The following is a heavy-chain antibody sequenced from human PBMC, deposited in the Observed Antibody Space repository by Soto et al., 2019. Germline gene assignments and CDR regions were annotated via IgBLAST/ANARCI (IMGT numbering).Heavy chain of an antibody. CDR1: GGTFSSYA. CDR2: IIPIFGTA. CDR3: ATSMGMINFDS. J-gene: IGHJ4*02. D-gene: IGHD3-16*01. Sequence: QVQLVQSGAEVKKPGSSVKVSCKASGGTFSSYAISWVRQAPGQGLEWMGGIIPIFGTANYAQQFQGRVTITEDESTSTAYMALSIKRLEDMAVYYCATSMGMINFDSRGRETLVTVSS. V-gene: IGHV1-69*01.